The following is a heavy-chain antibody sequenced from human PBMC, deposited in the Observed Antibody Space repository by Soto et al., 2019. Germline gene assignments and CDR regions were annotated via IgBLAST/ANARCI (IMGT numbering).Heavy chain of an antibody. D-gene: IGHD3-10*01. J-gene: IGHJ4*02. V-gene: IGHV4-34*01. CDR2: TNHSGAT. CDR3: ARDRHVLLWFGELRKFDY. Sequence: QVQLQQWGAGLLKPSETLSLTCAVYGGSFSGYYWSWIRQPPGKGLEWIGETNHSGATNYNPSLKSRVTISVDTSKHQFSMKLSSVTAADTAVYYCARDRHVLLWFGELRKFDYWGQGTLVTVSS. CDR1: GGSFSGYY.